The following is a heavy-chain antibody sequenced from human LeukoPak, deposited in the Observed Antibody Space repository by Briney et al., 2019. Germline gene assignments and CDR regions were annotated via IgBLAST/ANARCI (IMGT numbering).Heavy chain of an antibody. D-gene: IGHD5-18*01. J-gene: IGHJ3*02. CDR3: ARARADTARAFDI. CDR1: GFTFSSYW. V-gene: IGHV3-74*01. CDR2: IKTDGSST. Sequence: PGGSLRLSCAASGFTFSSYWMHWVRQAPGKGLVWVSRIKTDGSSTNYADSVKGRFTISRDNATNTLYLRMNSLRAEDTAVYYCARARADTARAFDIWGQGTMVTVSS.